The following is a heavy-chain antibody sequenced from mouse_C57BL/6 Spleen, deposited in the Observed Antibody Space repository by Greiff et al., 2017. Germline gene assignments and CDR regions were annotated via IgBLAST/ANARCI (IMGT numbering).Heavy chain of an antibody. D-gene: IGHD1-1*01. CDR2: IDPSDSYT. J-gene: IGHJ1*03. Sequence: QVQLQQSGAELVKPGASVKLSCKASGYTFTSYWLQWVKQRPGQGLEWIGEIDPSDSYTNYNQKFKGKATLTVDTSSRTANMQLSSLTSEDSAVYYGARRGKYSGSSYRYFDVWGTGTTVTVAS. CDR1: GYTFTSYW. V-gene: IGHV1-50*01. CDR3: ARRGKYSGSSYRYFDV.